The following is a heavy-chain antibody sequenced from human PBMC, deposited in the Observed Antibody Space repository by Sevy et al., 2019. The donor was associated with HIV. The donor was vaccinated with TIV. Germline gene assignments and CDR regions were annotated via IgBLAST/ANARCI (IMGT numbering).Heavy chain of an antibody. CDR1: GGSISSGSYY. D-gene: IGHD2-2*01. Sequence: SETLSLTCTVSGGSISSGSYYWSWIRQPAGKGLEWIGRIYTSGSTNYNPSLKSRVTISVDTSKNQFSLKLSSVTAADTAVYYCARVTRPGRAAATYDAFDIWGQGTMVTVS. V-gene: IGHV4-61*02. CDR3: ARVTRPGRAAATYDAFDI. CDR2: IYTSGST. J-gene: IGHJ3*02.